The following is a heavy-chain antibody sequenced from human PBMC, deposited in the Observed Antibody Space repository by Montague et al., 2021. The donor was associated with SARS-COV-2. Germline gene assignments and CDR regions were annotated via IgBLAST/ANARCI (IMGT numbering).Heavy chain of an antibody. CDR3: ARSYGTTVVTRAFDY. CDR1: GFSLSTSGMC. CDR2: IDWDXDK. Sequence: PALVKPTQTLTLPCTFSGFSLSTSGMCVSWIRQPPGKALEWLTLIDWDXDKYYSTSLKTRLTISKDTSKNQVVLTMTNSDPVDTATYYCARSYGTTVVTRAFDYWGQGTLVTVSS. D-gene: IGHD4-23*01. V-gene: IGHV2-70*01. J-gene: IGHJ4*02.